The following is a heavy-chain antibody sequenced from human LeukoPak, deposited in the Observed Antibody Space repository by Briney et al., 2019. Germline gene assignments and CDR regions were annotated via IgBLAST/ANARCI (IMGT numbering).Heavy chain of an antibody. Sequence: GGSLRLSCAASGFTFSSYAMSWVRQAPGKGPEWVSAISGSGGSTYYADSVKGRFTISRDNSKNTLYLQMNSLRAEDTAVYYCATDPEPFDLIVGVTYWGQGTLVTVSS. CDR3: ATDPEPFDLIVGVTY. CDR1: GFTFSSYA. J-gene: IGHJ4*02. CDR2: ISGSGGST. D-gene: IGHD1-26*01. V-gene: IGHV3-23*01.